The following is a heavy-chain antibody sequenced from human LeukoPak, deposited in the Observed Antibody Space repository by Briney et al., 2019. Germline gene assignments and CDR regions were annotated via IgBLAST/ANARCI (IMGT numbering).Heavy chain of an antibody. D-gene: IGHD6-19*01. CDR2: IRSKAYGGTT. CDR1: GFTFGDYA. Sequence: PGGSLRLSRTASGFTFGDYAMSWFRQAPGKGLEWVGFIRSKAYGGTTEYAASVKGRFTISRDDSKSIAYLQMNSLKTEDTAVYYCTQWLGHYYYYMDVWGKGTTVTVSS. CDR3: TQWLGHYYYYMDV. J-gene: IGHJ6*03. V-gene: IGHV3-49*03.